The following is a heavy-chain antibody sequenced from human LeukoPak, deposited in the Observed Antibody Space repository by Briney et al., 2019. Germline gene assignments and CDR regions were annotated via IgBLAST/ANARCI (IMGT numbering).Heavy chain of an antibody. CDR1: GGSISSGGYY. Sequence: PSETLSLTCTVSGGSISSGGYYWSWIRQPPGKGLEWIGYIYYSGSTYYNPSLKSRVTISVDTSKNQFSLKLSSVTAADTAVYYCARDDSSSSRLDYWGQGTLVTVSS. CDR2: IYYSGST. CDR3: ARDDSSSSRLDY. D-gene: IGHD6-6*01. V-gene: IGHV4-31*03. J-gene: IGHJ4*02.